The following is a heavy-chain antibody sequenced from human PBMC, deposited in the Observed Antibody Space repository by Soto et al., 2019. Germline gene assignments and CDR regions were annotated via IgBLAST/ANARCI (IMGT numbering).Heavy chain of an antibody. J-gene: IGHJ4*02. CDR2: INHSGST. D-gene: IGHD6-19*01. V-gene: IGHV4-34*01. CDR3: ARQRAVAGTPSGVGALDY. CDR1: GGSFSGYY. Sequence: QVQLQQWGAGLLKPSETLSLTCAVYGGSFSGYYWSWIRQPPGKGLEWIGEINHSGSTNYNPSLKSRVTISVDTSKNQFSLKLSSVTAADTAVYYCARQRAVAGTPSGVGALDYWGQGTLVTVSS.